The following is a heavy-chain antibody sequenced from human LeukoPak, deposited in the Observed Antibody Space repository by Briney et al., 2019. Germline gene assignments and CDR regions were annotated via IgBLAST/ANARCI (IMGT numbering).Heavy chain of an antibody. J-gene: IGHJ4*02. CDR2: IYYSGST. Sequence: SETLSLTCTVSGGSISSYYWSWIRQPPGKGLEWIGYIYYSGSTNYNPSLKSRVTISVVTSKNQFSLKLSSVTAADTAVYYCASSRLYSSGWYGGFDYWGQGTLVTVSS. V-gene: IGHV4-59*08. D-gene: IGHD6-19*01. CDR1: GGSISSYY. CDR3: ASSRLYSSGWYGGFDY.